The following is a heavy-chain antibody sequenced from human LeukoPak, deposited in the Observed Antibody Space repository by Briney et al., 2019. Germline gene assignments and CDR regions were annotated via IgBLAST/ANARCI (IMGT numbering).Heavy chain of an antibody. D-gene: IGHD4-17*01. CDR1: GGSFSGYS. CDR2: INHSGGT. V-gene: IGHV4-34*01. CDR3: ARADRVDYGDYYDY. Sequence: SETLSLTCAVYGGSFSGYSWNWIRQPPVKGLEWIGEINHSGGTNYNPSLKSRATISVDTSKKQFSLKLSSVTAADTAVYYCARADRVDYGDYYDYWGQGTLVTVSS. J-gene: IGHJ4*02.